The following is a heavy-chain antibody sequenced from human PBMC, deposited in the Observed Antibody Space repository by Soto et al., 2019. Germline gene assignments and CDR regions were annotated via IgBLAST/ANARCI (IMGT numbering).Heavy chain of an antibody. D-gene: IGHD1-26*01. CDR3: AKDGASGSYPPYYYYGMDV. J-gene: IGHJ6*02. CDR1: VFTFISYA. CDR2: ISGSGGNA. V-gene: IGHV3-23*01. Sequence: GWSLRLACASSVFTFISYAMRWVRQAPGKGLEWVSTISGSGGNAYYADSVKGRFTISRDNSKNTLHLQMNSLRADDTAVYYCAKDGASGSYPPYYYYGMDVWGQGTTVTVSS.